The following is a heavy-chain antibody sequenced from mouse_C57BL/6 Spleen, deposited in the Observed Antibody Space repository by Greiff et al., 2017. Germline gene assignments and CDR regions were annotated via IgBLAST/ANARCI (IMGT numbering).Heavy chain of an antibody. CDR2: IRNTANGYTT. CDR3: AIQSSQYYGSPLFAY. Sequence: EVKLVESGGGLVQPGGSLSLSCAASGFTFTDYYMSWVRQPPGKALEWLGCIRNTANGYTTEYSASVKGRFTISRDNSQSILYLQRNSLSAEDSATYYSAIQSSQYYGSPLFAYWGQGTLVTVSA. D-gene: IGHD1-1*01. J-gene: IGHJ3*01. CDR1: GFTFTDYY. V-gene: IGHV7-3*01.